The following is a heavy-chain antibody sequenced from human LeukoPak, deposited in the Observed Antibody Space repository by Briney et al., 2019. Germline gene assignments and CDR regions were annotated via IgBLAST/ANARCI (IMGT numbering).Heavy chain of an antibody. CDR3: VRLSRGAMNYYMDV. D-gene: IGHD3-10*01. Sequence: GGSLRLSCAASGFMFTDSWMAWVRQAPGKGLEWVGRSRNKANSYSTTFGKSVKGRLTISRDESENSLYLQLNSLKTEDTGVYYCVRLSRGAMNYYMDVWGKGTTVTISS. CDR1: GFMFTDSW. V-gene: IGHV3-72*01. J-gene: IGHJ6*03. CDR2: SRNKANSYST.